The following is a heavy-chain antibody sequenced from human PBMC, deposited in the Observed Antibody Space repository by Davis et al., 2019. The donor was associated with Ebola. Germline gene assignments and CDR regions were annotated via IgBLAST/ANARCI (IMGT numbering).Heavy chain of an antibody. J-gene: IGHJ6*02. CDR3: ALGTYGDGRYYYYAMDV. V-gene: IGHV1-18*01. CDR1: GYTFTSYG. CDR2: ISAYNGNT. Sequence: ASVKVSCKASGYTFTSYGISWVRQAPGQGLEWMGWISAYNGNTNYAQKLQGRVTMTTDTSTSTAYMELRSLRSDDTAVYYCALGTYGDGRYYYYAMDVWGQGTTVTVSS. D-gene: IGHD4-17*01.